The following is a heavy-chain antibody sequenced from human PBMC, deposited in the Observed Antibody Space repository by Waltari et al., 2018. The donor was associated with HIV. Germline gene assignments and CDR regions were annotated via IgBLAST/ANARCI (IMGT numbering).Heavy chain of an antibody. CDR1: GFTVSSNY. CDR3: ASIAYCGGDCYPRGMDV. D-gene: IGHD2-21*02. V-gene: IGHV3-66*01. J-gene: IGHJ6*02. Sequence: EVQLVESGGGLVQPGGSLRLSCAASGFTVSSNYMSWVRQAPGKGLEWVSVICSGGSTYYADSVKGRFTIYRDNSKNTLYLQMNSLRAGDTAVYYCASIAYCGGDCYPRGMDVWGQGTTVTVSS. CDR2: ICSGGST.